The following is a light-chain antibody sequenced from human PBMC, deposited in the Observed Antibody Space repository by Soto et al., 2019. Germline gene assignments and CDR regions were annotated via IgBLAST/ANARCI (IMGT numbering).Light chain of an antibody. J-gene: IGKJ2*01. CDR2: AAS. CDR1: RSFASSY. V-gene: IGKV3-20*01. Sequence: EIVLTQSPDTLSLSPGERATLSCRASRSFASSYLAWYQQRPGQAPRLLIYAASFRATGIPDRFSGSGSATDFTLTISRLEPEDSAVYFCHQYGSSPPYTFGQGTKLEIK. CDR3: HQYGSSPPYT.